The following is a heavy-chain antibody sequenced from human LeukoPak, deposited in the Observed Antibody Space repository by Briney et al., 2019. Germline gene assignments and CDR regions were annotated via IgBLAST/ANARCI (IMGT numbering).Heavy chain of an antibody. J-gene: IGHJ4*02. CDR2: INPNSGGT. CDR3: ARWSGRYDY. V-gene: IGHV1-2*02. D-gene: IGHD1-26*01. Sequence: GASVKVSCKASGHTFTGYYIHWVRLAPGQGLEWMGWINPNSGGTKYVQKFEGRVTMTRDTSISTVYMELSRLSSDDTAFYYCARWSGRYDYWGQGTLVTVSS. CDR1: GHTFTGYY.